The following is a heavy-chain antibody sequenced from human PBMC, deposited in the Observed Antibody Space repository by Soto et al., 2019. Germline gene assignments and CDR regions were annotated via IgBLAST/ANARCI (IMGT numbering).Heavy chain of an antibody. J-gene: IGHJ3*02. CDR3: ATLPIFHSGWERIYDAFDI. Sequence: QVQLVESGGGVVQPGRSLRLSCAASGFTFSSYGMHWVRQAPGKGLEWVAVIWYDGSNKYYADSVKGRFTISRDNSKNTLYLQMNSLRAEDTAVYYCATLPIFHSGWERIYDAFDIWGQGTMVTVSS. CDR2: IWYDGSNK. D-gene: IGHD6-19*01. CDR1: GFTFSSYG. V-gene: IGHV3-33*01.